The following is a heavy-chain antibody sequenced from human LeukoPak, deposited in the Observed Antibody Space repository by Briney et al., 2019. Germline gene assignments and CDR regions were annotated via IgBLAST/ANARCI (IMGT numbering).Heavy chain of an antibody. J-gene: IGHJ4*02. Sequence: PGGSLRLSCAASGFTVSSNFMSWVRQAPGKGLEWVTVIYSDGTTYFADSVKGRFTISRDNSKNTLYLQMNSLRAEDTAVYYCAKKFTALRFLEWLSPNYFDYWGQGTLVTVSS. V-gene: IGHV3-53*01. CDR1: GFTVSSNF. CDR2: IYSDGTT. D-gene: IGHD3-3*01. CDR3: AKKFTALRFLEWLSPNYFDY.